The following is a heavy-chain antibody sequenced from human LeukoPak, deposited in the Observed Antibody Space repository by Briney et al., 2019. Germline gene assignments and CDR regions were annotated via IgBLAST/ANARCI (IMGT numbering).Heavy chain of an antibody. CDR3: ARPLNTMVRGITTATDFFSYAMDV. V-gene: IGHV1-69*01. Sequence: SVKVSCKASGGTFGSYAISWVRQAPGQGLEWMGGILPSFGATKYSQKFQGRVTITADVSTTTVYMDLTSLSSEDTALYYCARPLNTMVRGITTATDFFSYAMDVWGQGTAVTVSS. J-gene: IGHJ6*02. D-gene: IGHD3-10*01. CDR1: GGTFGSYA. CDR2: ILPSFGAT.